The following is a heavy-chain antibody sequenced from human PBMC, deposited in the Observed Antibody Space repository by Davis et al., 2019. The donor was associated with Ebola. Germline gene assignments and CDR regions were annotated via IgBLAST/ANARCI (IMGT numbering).Heavy chain of an antibody. CDR3: ARHGRYYDSSGYYWSPYYFDY. J-gene: IGHJ4*02. D-gene: IGHD3-22*01. CDR1: GGSISSSSYY. CDR2: IYYSGST. Sequence: MPPETLSLTCTVSGGSISSSSYYWGWIRQPPGKGLEWIGSIYYSGSTYYNPSLKSRVTISVDTSKNQFSLKLSSVTAADTAVYYCARHGRYYDSSGYYWSPYYFDYWGQGTLVTVSS. V-gene: IGHV4-39*01.